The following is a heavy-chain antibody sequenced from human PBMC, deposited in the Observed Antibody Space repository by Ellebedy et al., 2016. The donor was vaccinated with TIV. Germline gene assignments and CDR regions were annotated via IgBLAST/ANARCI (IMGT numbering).Heavy chain of an antibody. V-gene: IGHV3-49*04. J-gene: IGHJ3*02. D-gene: IGHD1-26*01. Sequence: GESLKISCTASGFTFGDYAMSWVRQAPGKGLEWVGFIRSKAYGGTTEYAASVKGRFTISRDDSKSIAYLQMNSLKTEDTAVYYCAKELLGSVAFDIWGQGTMVTVSS. CDR2: IRSKAYGGTT. CDR1: GFTFGDYA. CDR3: AKELLGSVAFDI.